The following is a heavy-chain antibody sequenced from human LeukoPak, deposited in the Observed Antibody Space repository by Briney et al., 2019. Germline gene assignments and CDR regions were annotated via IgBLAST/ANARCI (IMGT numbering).Heavy chain of an antibody. J-gene: IGHJ4*02. CDR1: GFTFSDYY. Sequence: PGGSLRLSCAASGFTFSDYYMNWIRQAPGKGLEWVSHISSSGSTVYYADSVKGRFTMSRDNAKNSLFLEMNSLRAEDTAVYYCARDRGFGVVTPIDCWGQGTLVTVSS. CDR2: ISSSGSTV. CDR3: ARDRGFGVVTPIDC. D-gene: IGHD3-3*01. V-gene: IGHV3-11*01.